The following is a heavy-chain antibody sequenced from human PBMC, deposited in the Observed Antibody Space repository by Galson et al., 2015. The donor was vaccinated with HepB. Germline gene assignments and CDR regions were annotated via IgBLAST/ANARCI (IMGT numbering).Heavy chain of an antibody. CDR2: IYYSGST. D-gene: IGHD2-15*01. V-gene: IGHV4-39*07. CDR1: GGSISSSSYY. Sequence: SETLSLTCTVSGGSISSSSYYWGWIRQPPGKGLEWIGSIYYSGSTYYNPSLKSRVTISVDTSKNQFSLKLSSVTAADTAVYYCARSYCSGGSCYSDPFDPWGQGTLVTVSS. CDR3: ARSYCSGGSCYSDPFDP. J-gene: IGHJ5*02.